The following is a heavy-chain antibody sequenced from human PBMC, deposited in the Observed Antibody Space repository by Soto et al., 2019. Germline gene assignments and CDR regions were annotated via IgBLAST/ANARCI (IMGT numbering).Heavy chain of an antibody. D-gene: IGHD3-10*01. Sequence: PSETLSLTCTVSGGSISGYYWSWFRQPPGKGLESIAYIHYSGNTKYNPSLKSRVSMSKDTSKNQFSLKLSSVTAADTAVYYCARARYYYGSGGYYFDYWGQGTLVTVSS. V-gene: IGHV4-59*01. CDR3: ARARYYYGSGGYYFDY. CDR2: IHYSGNT. J-gene: IGHJ4*02. CDR1: GGSISGYY.